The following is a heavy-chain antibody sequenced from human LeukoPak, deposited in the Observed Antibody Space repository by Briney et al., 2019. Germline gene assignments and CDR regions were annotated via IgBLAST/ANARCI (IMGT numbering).Heavy chain of an antibody. V-gene: IGHV4-59*01. D-gene: IGHD6-13*01. CDR3: ARIAAAGTFDFDY. CDR1: GGSISSYY. Sequence: SETLSLTCTVSGGSISSYYWSWIRQPPGKGLEWIGYIYYSGSTNYNPSLKSRVTISVDTSKSQFSLKLSSVTAADTAVYYCARIAAAGTFDFDYWGQGTLVTVSS. CDR2: IYYSGST. J-gene: IGHJ4*02.